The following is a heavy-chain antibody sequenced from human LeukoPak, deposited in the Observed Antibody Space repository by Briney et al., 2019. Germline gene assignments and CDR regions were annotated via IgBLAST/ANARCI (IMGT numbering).Heavy chain of an antibody. CDR3: ARDAGLGSGCYYAFDP. V-gene: IGHV4-61*02. CDR1: GGSISSGSYY. J-gene: IGHJ5*02. Sequence: PSETLSLTCTVSGGSISSGSYYWSWIRQPAGKGLEWIGRIYTSGSTNYNPSLKSRVTISVDTSNNQFSLKLSSVTAADTAVYYCARDAGLGSGCYYAFDPWGQGTLVTVSS. CDR2: IYTSGST. D-gene: IGHD6-19*01.